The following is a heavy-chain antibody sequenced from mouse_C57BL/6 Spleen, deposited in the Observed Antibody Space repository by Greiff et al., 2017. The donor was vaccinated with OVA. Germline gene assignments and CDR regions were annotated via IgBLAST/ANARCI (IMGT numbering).Heavy chain of an antibody. V-gene: IGHV3-6*01. CDR1: GYSITSGYY. Sequence: EVHLVESGPGLVKPSQSLSLTCSVTGYSITSGYYWNWIRQFPGNKLEWMGYISYDGSNNYNPSLKNRISITRDTSKNQFFLKLNSVTTEDTATYYCARRYDYYFDYWGQGTTLTVSS. CDR3: ARRYDYYFDY. D-gene: IGHD2-4*01. CDR2: ISYDGSN. J-gene: IGHJ2*01.